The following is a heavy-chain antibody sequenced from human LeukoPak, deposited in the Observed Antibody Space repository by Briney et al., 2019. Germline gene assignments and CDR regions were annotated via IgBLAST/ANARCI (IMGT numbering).Heavy chain of an antibody. V-gene: IGHV3-23*01. D-gene: IGHD5-24*01. CDR1: GFTFSSYA. CDR2: ISGSGGST. CDR3: AKDSTVEMATIAGENAFDI. J-gene: IGHJ3*02. Sequence: GGSLRLSCAASGFTFSSYAMGWVRQAPGKGLEWISAISGSGGSTYYADSVKGRFTISRDNSKNTLYLQMNSLRAEDTAVYYCAKDSTVEMATIAGENAFDIWGQGTMVTVSS.